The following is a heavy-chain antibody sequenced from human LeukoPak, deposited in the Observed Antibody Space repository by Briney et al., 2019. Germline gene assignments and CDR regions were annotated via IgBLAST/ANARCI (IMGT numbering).Heavy chain of an antibody. J-gene: IGHJ4*02. D-gene: IGHD3-10*01. CDR3: ARGHFPMVRGVIPLGY. CDR1: GGSISSSSYY. Sequence: PSETLSLTCTVSGGSISSSSYYWGWIRQPPGKGLEWIGSIYYSGSTYYNPSLKSRVTISVDTSKNQFSLKLSSVTAADTAVYYCARGHFPMVRGVIPLGYWGQGTLVTVSS. V-gene: IGHV4-39*07. CDR2: IYYSGST.